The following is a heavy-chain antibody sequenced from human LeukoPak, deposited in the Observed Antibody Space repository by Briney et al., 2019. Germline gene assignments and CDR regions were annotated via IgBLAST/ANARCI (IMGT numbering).Heavy chain of an antibody. CDR3: AREGGGPFDLASTNYYYYYMDV. J-gene: IGHJ6*03. D-gene: IGHD2-2*01. CDR1: GFTFSSYW. V-gene: IGHV3-7*01. Sequence: GGSLRLSCAGPGFTFSSYWMSWVRQAPGKGVEWVANIRQDGSEKYYVVSVKGRFTISRDYAKNSLYLQMNSLRAEDTAVYYCAREGGGPFDLASTNYYYYYMDVWGKGTTVTVSS. CDR2: IRQDGSEK.